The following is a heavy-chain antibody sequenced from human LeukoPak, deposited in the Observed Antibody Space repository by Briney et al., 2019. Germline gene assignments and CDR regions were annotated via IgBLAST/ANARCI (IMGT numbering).Heavy chain of an antibody. CDR3: ARTMVRGAYNWFDP. V-gene: IGHV4-59*12. D-gene: IGHD3-10*01. CDR1: GGSISIYY. CDR2: IYYSGST. Sequence: SETLSLTCTVSGGSISIYYWTWIRQPPGKGLEWIGYIYYSGSTTYNPSLKSRVTISVDTSKNQFSLKLSSVTAADTAVYYCARTMVRGAYNWFDPWGQGTLVTVSS. J-gene: IGHJ5*02.